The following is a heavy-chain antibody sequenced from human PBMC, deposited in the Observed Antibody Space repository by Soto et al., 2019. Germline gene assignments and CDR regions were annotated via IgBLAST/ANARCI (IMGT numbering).Heavy chain of an antibody. Sequence: QVQLVESGGGVVQPGRSLRLSCAASGFTFSSYGIQWVRQAPGKGLEWVTVISHDGREIHYADSVKGRFTISRDNSKNTLYLEMNSLRAEDTAEYYCAKDQRERDYGGNSPSDYWGQGTLVIVSS. CDR3: AKDQRERDYGGNSPSDY. V-gene: IGHV3-30*18. J-gene: IGHJ4*02. CDR1: GFTFSSYG. D-gene: IGHD4-17*01. CDR2: ISHDGREI.